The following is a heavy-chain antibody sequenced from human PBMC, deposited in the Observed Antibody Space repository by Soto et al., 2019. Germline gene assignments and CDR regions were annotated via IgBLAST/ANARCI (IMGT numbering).Heavy chain of an antibody. CDR1: GFTFSSYS. CDR3: ARDLASALPYSYYYYYMDV. Sequence: GGSLRLSCAASGFTFSSYSMNWVRQAPGKGLEWVSYISSSSSTIYYADSVKGRFTISRDNAKNSLYLQMNSLRAEDTAVYYCARDLASALPYSYYYYYMDVWGKGTTVNVSS. V-gene: IGHV3-48*01. J-gene: IGHJ6*03. CDR2: ISSSSSTI. D-gene: IGHD6-6*01.